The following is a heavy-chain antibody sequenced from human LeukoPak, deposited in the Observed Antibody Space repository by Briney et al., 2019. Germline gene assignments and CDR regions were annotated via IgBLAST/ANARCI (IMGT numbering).Heavy chain of an antibody. V-gene: IGHV1-2*02. Sequence: GASVKVSCKASGYTFTGYYMHWVRQAPGQGLEWMGWINPNSGGTNYAQKFQGRVTMTRDMSISTAYMELSRLRSDDTAVYYCARDAHYYYYYMDVWGKGTTVTVSS. CDR2: INPNSGGT. J-gene: IGHJ6*03. CDR1: GYTFTGYY. CDR3: ARDAHYYYYYMDV.